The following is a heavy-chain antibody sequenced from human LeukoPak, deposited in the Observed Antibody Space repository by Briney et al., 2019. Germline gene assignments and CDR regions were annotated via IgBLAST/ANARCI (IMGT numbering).Heavy chain of an antibody. CDR1: GFSFTNYW. V-gene: IGHV3-7*01. CDR2: VKEDGTTK. D-gene: IGHD2-15*01. Sequence: GGSLRLSCAAPGFSFTNYWMSWVRQAPGKGLEWVANVKEDGTTKQYVDSVKGRFTISRDNAKNSLYLQMDSLRAEDTAVYYCVSQEVVPHWGQGTLVSVSS. J-gene: IGHJ4*02. CDR3: VSQEVVPH.